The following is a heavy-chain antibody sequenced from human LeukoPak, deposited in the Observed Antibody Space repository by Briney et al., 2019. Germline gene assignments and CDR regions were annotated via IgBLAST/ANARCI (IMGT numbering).Heavy chain of an antibody. D-gene: IGHD3-9*01. CDR2: MKTDGSEK. V-gene: IGHV3-7*03. CDR1: GFTFSSYW. J-gene: IGHJ5*02. Sequence: GGSLRLSCAASGFTFSSYWMSWVRQAPGKGLEWVANMKTDGSEKYYVDSVKGRFTISRDNAKNSLYLQVNSLRAEDTAVYYCARDYTGYFPWGQGTLVIVSS. CDR3: ARDYTGYFP.